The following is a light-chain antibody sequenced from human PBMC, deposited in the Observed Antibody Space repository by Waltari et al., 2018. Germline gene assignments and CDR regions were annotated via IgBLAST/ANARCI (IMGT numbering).Light chain of an antibody. CDR1: SLRSYY. CDR3: NSRDSSGNHLRV. Sequence: SSDLTQDPAVSVALGQTVRITCQGDSLRSYYASWYQQKPGQAPVLVIYGKNNRPSGIPDRFSGSSSGNTASLTITGAQAEDEADYYCNSRDSSGNHLRVFGGGTKLTVL. J-gene: IGLJ2*01. CDR2: GKN. V-gene: IGLV3-19*01.